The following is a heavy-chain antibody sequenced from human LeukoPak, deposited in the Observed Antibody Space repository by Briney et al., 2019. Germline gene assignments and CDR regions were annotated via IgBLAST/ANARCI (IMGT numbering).Heavy chain of an antibody. Sequence: PAGSLRLSCAAAGFIFTSYALQWVRQPAGGRLQWGSAISGSGGSTYYADSVKGRFTISRDNSKNTLYLQMNSLRAEDTAVYYCAKLSAVVMVVATVDYWGQGTLVTVSS. D-gene: IGHD2-15*01. V-gene: IGHV3-23*01. CDR3: AKLSAVVMVVATVDY. J-gene: IGHJ4*02. CDR1: GFIFTSYA. CDR2: ISGSGGST.